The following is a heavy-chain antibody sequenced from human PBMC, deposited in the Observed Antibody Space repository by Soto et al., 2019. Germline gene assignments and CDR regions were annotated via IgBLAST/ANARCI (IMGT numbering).Heavy chain of an antibody. CDR2: IIPIFGTA. D-gene: IGHD6-19*01. CDR1: GGTFSSYA. CDR3: ARPSIYSSGWYSSHYYYYYGMDV. V-gene: IGHV1-69*06. Sequence: SVKVSCKASGGTFSSYAISWVRQAPGQGLEWMGGIIPIFGTANYAQKFQGRVTITADKSTSTAYMELSSLRSEDTAVYYCARPSIYSSGWYSSHYYYYYGMDVWGQGTTVTVSS. J-gene: IGHJ6*02.